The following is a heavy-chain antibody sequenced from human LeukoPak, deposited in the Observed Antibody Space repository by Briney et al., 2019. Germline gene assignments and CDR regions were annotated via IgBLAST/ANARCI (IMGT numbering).Heavy chain of an antibody. V-gene: IGHV3-23*01. CDR1: GGSISSSSYY. J-gene: IGHJ4*02. Sequence: ETLSLTCTVSGGSISSSSYYWGWVRQAPGTGLDWVSGITGNGDKTYYADSVRGRFSITRDNSKSTLYLHMNSLRAEDTAVYYCAKGQQFESLLDHWGQGTLVTVSS. CDR3: AKGQQFESLLDH. CDR2: ITGNGDKT. D-gene: IGHD6-6*01.